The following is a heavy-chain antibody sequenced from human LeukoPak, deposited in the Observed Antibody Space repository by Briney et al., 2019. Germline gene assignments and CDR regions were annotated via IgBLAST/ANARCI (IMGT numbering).Heavy chain of an antibody. CDR2: ISQSGNI. D-gene: IGHD3-22*01. V-gene: IGHV4-30-2*01. CDR3: ARSRLTFYDSSGYPRVWFDP. Sequence: SQTLSLTCTVSGDSISSGGYSWSWIRQPPGKGLEWIGYIYHIGYISQSGNIYQNPSLKSRVAISLDTSRNQFSLKLSSVTAADTAVYYRARSRLTFYDSSGYPRVWFDPWGQGTLVTVSS. J-gene: IGHJ5*02. CDR1: GDSISSGGYS.